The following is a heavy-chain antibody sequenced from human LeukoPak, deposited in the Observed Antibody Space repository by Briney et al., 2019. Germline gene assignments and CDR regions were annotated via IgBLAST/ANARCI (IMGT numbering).Heavy chain of an antibody. CDR2: TYYKSKWYK. CDR1: GDSVSSNRAA. CDR3: ARGVPLDLPVGKFDC. V-gene: IGHV6-1*01. J-gene: IGHJ4*02. D-gene: IGHD1-7*01. Sequence: SQTLSLTCAHSGDSVSSNRAAWNWIRQSPSRGLEWLGRTYYKSKWYKDYAGSVKSRITINPDTSENQFSLQLNSVTPEDTAVYYCARGVPLDLPVGKFDCWGQGTLVTVSS.